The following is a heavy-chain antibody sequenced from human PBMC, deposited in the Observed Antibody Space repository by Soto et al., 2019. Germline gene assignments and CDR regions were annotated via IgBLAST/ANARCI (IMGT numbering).Heavy chain of an antibody. Sequence: QVQLQESGPGLVKPSETLSLTCTASGGSFKSGSFSWSWIRQPPGKGLEWIGYVYHTGRTSYNPSLKRRVSISMDTSKNQFSLNLDSVTAADTAVYFCARDFAYFDSWGQGTLVTVSS. D-gene: IGHD3-3*01. CDR1: GGSFKSGSFS. J-gene: IGHJ4*02. CDR2: VYHTGRT. CDR3: ARDFAYFDS. V-gene: IGHV4-61*01.